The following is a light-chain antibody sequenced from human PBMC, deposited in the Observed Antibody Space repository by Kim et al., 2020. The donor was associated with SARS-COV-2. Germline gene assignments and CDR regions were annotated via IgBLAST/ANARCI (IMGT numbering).Light chain of an antibody. CDR2: GAS. J-gene: IGKJ1*01. V-gene: IGKV3-20*01. CDR3: QQYVNSPLT. CDR1: ETISSSY. Sequence: PGERDTRSCRASETISSSYLAWYQQRPGQAPRLLIHGASSRATDIPERFSGSGSGTDFTLTISRLEPEDVAVYYCQQYVNSPLTFGKGTKVDIK.